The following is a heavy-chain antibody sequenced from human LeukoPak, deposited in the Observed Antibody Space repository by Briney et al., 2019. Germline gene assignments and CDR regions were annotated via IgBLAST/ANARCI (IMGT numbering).Heavy chain of an antibody. J-gene: IGHJ5*02. V-gene: IGHV4-4*02. D-gene: IGHD3-22*01. CDR3: ARPRIRPSHGIAYYYDSSGYPNWFDP. Sequence: PSETLSLTCAVSGNSISSSNWWHWVRQPPGKGLEWIGEIYHSGSTYYNPSLKSRVTISVDTSKNQFSLKLSSVTAADTAVYYCARPRIRPSHGIAYYYDSSGYPNWFDPWGQGTLVTVSS. CDR2: IYHSGST. CDR1: GNSISSSNW.